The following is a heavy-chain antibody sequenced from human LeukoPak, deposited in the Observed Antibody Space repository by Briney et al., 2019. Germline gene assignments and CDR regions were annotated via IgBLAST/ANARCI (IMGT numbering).Heavy chain of an antibody. D-gene: IGHD3-22*01. J-gene: IGHJ4*02. CDR3: ARGVITTEDYFDY. V-gene: IGHV4-39*01. CDR1: GGSISSSSYY. CDR2: IYYSGST. Sequence: PSETLSLTCTVSGGSISSSSYYWGWIRQPPGKGLEWIGSIYYSGSTHYNPSLKSRVTISVDTSKNQFSLKLSSVTAADTAVYYCARGVITTEDYFDYWGQGTLVTVSS.